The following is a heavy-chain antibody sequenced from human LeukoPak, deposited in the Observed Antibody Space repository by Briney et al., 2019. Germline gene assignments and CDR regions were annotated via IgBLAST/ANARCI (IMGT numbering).Heavy chain of an antibody. CDR2: INPNSGGT. Sequence: ASVKASCKASGYTFTGYYMHWARQAPGQGLEWMGWINPNSGGTNYAQKFQGRVTMTRDTSISTAYMELSRLRSDDTAVYYCARGTRDYDYVWGSYRHYYFDYWGQGTLVTVSS. CDR1: GYTFTGYY. D-gene: IGHD3-16*02. J-gene: IGHJ4*02. CDR3: ARGTRDYDYVWGSYRHYYFDY. V-gene: IGHV1-2*02.